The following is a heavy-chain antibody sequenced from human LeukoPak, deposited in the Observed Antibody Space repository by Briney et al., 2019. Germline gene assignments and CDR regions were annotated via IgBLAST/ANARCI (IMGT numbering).Heavy chain of an antibody. CDR3: ARGLTTGFDF. CDR2: INPNSGDT. CDR1: GYTLTDYY. V-gene: IGHV1-2*02. J-gene: IGHJ4*02. D-gene: IGHD1-14*01. Sequence: ASVKVSCKASGYTLTDYYIHWMRQAPGQGLEWMGWINPNSGDTNLVQKFQGRVTLTRDTSTSTAYVELSSLRSDDTAVYYCARGLTTGFDFWGQGTLVTVSS.